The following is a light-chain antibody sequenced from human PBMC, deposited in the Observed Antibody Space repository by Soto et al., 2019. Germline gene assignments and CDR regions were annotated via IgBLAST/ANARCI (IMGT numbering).Light chain of an antibody. CDR3: HVWDISGDQVV. CDR1: NIGSKS. CDR2: ADS. V-gene: IGLV3-21*02. J-gene: IGLJ2*01. Sequence: SYELTQPPSVSVAPGQTATFTCGADNIGSKSVHWYQKKPGQAPLLVVFADSDRPPGIPARFSAFNSGNTAILTISVVEDGDEADYYCHVWDISGDQVVFGGGTKLTVL.